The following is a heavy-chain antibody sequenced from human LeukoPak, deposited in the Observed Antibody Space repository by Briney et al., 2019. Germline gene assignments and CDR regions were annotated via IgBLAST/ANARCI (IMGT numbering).Heavy chain of an antibody. Sequence: GGSLRLSCTASGFSFSTYSMNWVRQAPGKGLEWVSYIVGSSSNIYYADSVKGRFTISRDNAKNSLYLQMDSLRAEDTAVYYCATDSPETAAFDSWGQGTLITVSS. CDR1: GFSFSTYS. V-gene: IGHV3-48*04. CDR2: IVGSSSNI. J-gene: IGHJ4*02. CDR3: ATDSPETAAFDS. D-gene: IGHD1-1*01.